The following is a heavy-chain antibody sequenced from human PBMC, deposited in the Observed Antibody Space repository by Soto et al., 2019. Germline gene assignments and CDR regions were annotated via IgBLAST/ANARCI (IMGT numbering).Heavy chain of an antibody. Sequence: ASVKVSCKASGYTFTSYYMHWVRQAPGQGLEWMGIINPSGGSTSYAQKFQGRVTMTRDTSTSTVYMELSSVTAADTAVYYCARHVPPEYSSSWYSGDFDYWGQGTLVTVSS. CDR2: INPSGGST. CDR3: ARHVPPEYSSSWYSGDFDY. D-gene: IGHD6-13*01. V-gene: IGHV1-46*01. CDR1: GYTFTSYY. J-gene: IGHJ4*02.